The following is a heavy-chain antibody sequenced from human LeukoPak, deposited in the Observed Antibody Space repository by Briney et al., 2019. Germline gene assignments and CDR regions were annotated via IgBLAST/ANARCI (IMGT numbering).Heavy chain of an antibody. CDR3: ARGGRRDGFNYFDF. Sequence: SETLSLTCTVSGDSISNYYWNWIRQPAGKGLEWVGRIHSTGITTYNPSLKSRVTVSVDTSKNQFSLRLSSVTAADTAVYYCARGGRRDGFNYFDFWDQGILVTVSS. V-gene: IGHV4-4*07. D-gene: IGHD5-24*01. CDR1: GDSISNYY. CDR2: IHSTGIT. J-gene: IGHJ4*02.